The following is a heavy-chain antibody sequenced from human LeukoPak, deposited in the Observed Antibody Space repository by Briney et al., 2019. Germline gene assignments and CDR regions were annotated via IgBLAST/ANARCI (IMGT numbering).Heavy chain of an antibody. CDR1: GYTFTSYG. Sequence: ASVKVSCKASGYTFTSYGISWVRQAPGQGLEWMGWISAYNGNTNYAQKLQGRVTMTTDTSTSTAYMELSSLRSEDTAVYYCARVGGGGYSYGYFDYWGQGTLVTVSS. V-gene: IGHV1-18*01. CDR2: ISAYNGNT. CDR3: ARVGGGGYSYGYFDY. J-gene: IGHJ4*02. D-gene: IGHD5-18*01.